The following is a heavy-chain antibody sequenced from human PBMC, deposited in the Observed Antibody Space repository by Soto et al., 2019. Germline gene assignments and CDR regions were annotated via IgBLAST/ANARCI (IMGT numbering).Heavy chain of an antibody. Sequence: SETLSLTCTASGDSISGGASFWSWIRQPPGEGLEWIANVYYSGSSYYNPSLKSRLTISVDTTKNQFSLQLKSMTAADTAVYYCAKLSCTSSTCYFPGWFDPWGQGTLVTVSS. CDR2: VYYSGSS. CDR1: GDSISGGASF. CDR3: AKLSCTSSTCYFPGWFDP. J-gene: IGHJ5*02. V-gene: IGHV4-31*03. D-gene: IGHD2-2*01.